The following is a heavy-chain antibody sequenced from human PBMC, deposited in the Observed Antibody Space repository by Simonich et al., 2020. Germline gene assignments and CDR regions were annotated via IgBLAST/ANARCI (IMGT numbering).Heavy chain of an antibody. V-gene: IGHV4-39*01. CDR2: IYYSGST. J-gene: IGHJ3*02. Sequence: QLQLQESGPGLVKPSETLSLTCTVSGGSISSSSYYWGWIRQPPGKGLEWIGSIYYSGSTYYNPSLKSRVTISVDTSKNQFALKLSSVTAADTAVYYCARHAGFAFDIWGQGTMVTVSS. D-gene: IGHD6-13*01. CDR1: GGSISSSSYY. CDR3: ARHAGFAFDI.